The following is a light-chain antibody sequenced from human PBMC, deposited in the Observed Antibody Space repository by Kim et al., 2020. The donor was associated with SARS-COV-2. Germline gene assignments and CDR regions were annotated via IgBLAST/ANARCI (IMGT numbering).Light chain of an antibody. CDR2: GAS. J-gene: IGKJ4*01. CDR1: QSISSSY. V-gene: IGKV3-20*01. Sequence: EIVLTQSPGTLSLSPGERATLSCRASQSISSSYLAWYQQKPGQAPRLLIYGASSRATDIPDRFSGSGSGTDFSLTISRLEPEDFAVYYCQQYGSSPLTFGGGTKLEI. CDR3: QQYGSSPLT.